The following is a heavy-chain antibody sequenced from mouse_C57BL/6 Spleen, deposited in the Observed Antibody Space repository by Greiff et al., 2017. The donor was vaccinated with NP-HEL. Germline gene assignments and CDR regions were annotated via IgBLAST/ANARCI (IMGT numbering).Heavy chain of an antibody. CDR1: GYTFTSYW. Sequence: QVQLQQSGAELAKPGASVKLSCKASGYTFTSYWMHWVKQRPGQGLEWIGYINPSSGYTKYNQKFKDKATLTADKSSSTAYMQLSSLTYEDSAVYYCARRLENYYGSSYVIYFDYWGQGTTLTVSS. D-gene: IGHD1-1*01. CDR2: INPSSGYT. J-gene: IGHJ2*01. CDR3: ARRLENYYGSSYVIYFDY. V-gene: IGHV1-7*01.